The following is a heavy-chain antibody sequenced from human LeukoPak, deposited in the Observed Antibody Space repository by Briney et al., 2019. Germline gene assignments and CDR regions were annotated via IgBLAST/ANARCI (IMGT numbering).Heavy chain of an antibody. V-gene: IGHV4-38-2*02. CDR2: IYHSGST. D-gene: IGHD4-23*01. CDR1: GYSISSGYY. CDR3: ARDSPYGGKAGDFDY. Sequence: PSETLSLTCTASGYSISSGYYWGWIRQPPGKGLEWIGSIYHSGSTYYNPSLKSRVTISVDTSKNQFSLKLSSVTAADTAVYYCARDSPYGGKAGDFDYWGQGTLVTVSS. J-gene: IGHJ4*02.